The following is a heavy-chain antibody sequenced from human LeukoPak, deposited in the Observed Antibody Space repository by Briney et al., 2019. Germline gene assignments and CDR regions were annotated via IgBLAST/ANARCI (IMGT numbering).Heavy chain of an antibody. Sequence: GGSLRLSCAASGFTFDDYAMHWVRQAPGKGLEWVSGINWNSGNIGYADSVKGRFTISRDNAKNSLYLQMNSLRAEDTAVYYCASVSNYYDSSGREYYYYYYGMDVWGQGTTVTVSS. CDR3: ASVSNYYDSSGREYYYYYYGMDV. D-gene: IGHD3-22*01. J-gene: IGHJ6*02. V-gene: IGHV3-9*01. CDR2: INWNSGNI. CDR1: GFTFDDYA.